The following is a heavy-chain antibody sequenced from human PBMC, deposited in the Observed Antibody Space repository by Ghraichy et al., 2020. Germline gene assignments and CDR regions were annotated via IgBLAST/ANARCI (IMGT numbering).Heavy chain of an antibody. CDR2: ISYDGSNK. Sequence: GGSLRLSCAASGFTFSSYGMHWVRQAPGKGLEWVAVISYDGSNKYYADSVKGRFTISRDNSKNTLYLQMNSLRAEDTAVYYCAKYKYYYDSSGPFDYWGQGTLVTVSS. CDR3: AKYKYYYDSSGPFDY. J-gene: IGHJ4*02. D-gene: IGHD3-22*01. V-gene: IGHV3-30*18. CDR1: GFTFSSYG.